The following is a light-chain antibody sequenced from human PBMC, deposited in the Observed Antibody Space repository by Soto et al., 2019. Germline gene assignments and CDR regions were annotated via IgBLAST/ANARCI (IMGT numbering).Light chain of an antibody. J-gene: IGKJ1*01. CDR1: QSVSSSY. V-gene: IGKV3-15*01. Sequence: EIVLTQSPGTLSLSPGERSTLSCRSSQSVSSSYLAWYQQKPGQAPRLLIYGASNRATGIPARFSGSGSGTEFTLTISSLQSEDFAVYYCQQYNNWPRTFGQGTKV. CDR3: QQYNNWPRT. CDR2: GAS.